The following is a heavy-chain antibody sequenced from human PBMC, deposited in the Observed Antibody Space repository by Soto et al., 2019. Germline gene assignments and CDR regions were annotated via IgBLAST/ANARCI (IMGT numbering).Heavy chain of an antibody. CDR3: AKEHSSGWLFDY. V-gene: IGHV3-30*18. CDR2: ISYDGSNK. CDR1: GFTFSSYG. D-gene: IGHD6-19*01. Sequence: GGSLRLSCAASGFTFSSYGMHWVRQAPGKGLEWVAVISYDGSNKYYADSVKGRFTISRGNSKNTLYLQMNSLRAEDTAVYYCAKEHSSGWLFDYWGQGTLVTVSS. J-gene: IGHJ4*02.